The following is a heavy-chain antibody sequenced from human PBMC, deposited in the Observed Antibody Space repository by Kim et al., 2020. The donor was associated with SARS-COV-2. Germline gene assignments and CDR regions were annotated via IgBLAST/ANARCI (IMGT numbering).Heavy chain of an antibody. V-gene: IGHV4-61*02. CDR3: ARDRYSGYFDY. Sequence: TNYNPSLKSRVTISVDTSKNQFSLKLSSVTAADTAVYYCARDRYSGYFDYWGQGTLVTVSS. J-gene: IGHJ4*02. CDR2: T. D-gene: IGHD5-18*01.